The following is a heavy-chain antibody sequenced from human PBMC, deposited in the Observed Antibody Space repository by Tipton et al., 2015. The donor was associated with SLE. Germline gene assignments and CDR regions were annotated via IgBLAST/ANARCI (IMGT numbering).Heavy chain of an antibody. CDR2: INHSGST. Sequence: TLSLTCAVYGASSSGYFWSWIRQSPGKGLEWIGEINHSGSTNYNPSLKSRVTISVDTSKNQFSLKLSSVTAADTAVYYCARGQCTSCYYYYMDVWGKGTTVTVSS. D-gene: IGHD2-2*01. V-gene: IGHV4-34*01. CDR1: GASSSGYF. J-gene: IGHJ6*03. CDR3: ARGQCTSCYYYYMDV.